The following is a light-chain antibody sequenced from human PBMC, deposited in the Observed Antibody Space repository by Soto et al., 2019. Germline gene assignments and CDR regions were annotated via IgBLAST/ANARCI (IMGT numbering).Light chain of an antibody. V-gene: IGLV2-11*01. CDR1: SSDVGGYDY. J-gene: IGLJ1*01. CDR3: CSYAGISTRYV. CDR2: DVT. Sequence: QSVLTQPRSMSGSPGQSLTISCTGTSSDVGGYDYVSWYQHHPGTVPKLLIYDVTNRPSGVPHRFSGSKSGNTASLTISGLQAEDEADYYCCSYAGISTRYVFGTGTKVPVL.